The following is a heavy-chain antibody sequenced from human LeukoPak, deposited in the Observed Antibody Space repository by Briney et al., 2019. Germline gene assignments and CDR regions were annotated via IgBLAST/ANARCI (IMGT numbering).Heavy chain of an antibody. CDR2: INSDETTT. CDR3: ARPLYGDASPFDD. J-gene: IGHJ4*02. V-gene: IGHV3-74*01. CDR1: AFTLSTYW. Sequence: GGTLRLSCAASAFTLSTYWMHWVRQAPGKGLVWVSSINSDETTTTYAVSVKGRFTIYRANTKTTLYLKMNSLRAAATAVYYCARPLYGDASPFDDWGQGTPVSVSS. D-gene: IGHD2-2*02.